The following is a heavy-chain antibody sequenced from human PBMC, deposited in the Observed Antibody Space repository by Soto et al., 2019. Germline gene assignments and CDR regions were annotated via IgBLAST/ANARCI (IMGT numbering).Heavy chain of an antibody. CDR1: GYSFTRYG. CDR3: AMVDVYVTASAEYV. V-gene: IGHV1-18*01. D-gene: IGHD3-16*01. CDR2: INAYNGNT. J-gene: IGHJ6*02. Sequence: QVQLVQSGAEVKNPGASVKVSCKASGYSFTRYGIGWARQAPGQGLEWMGWINAYNGNTNYAQNLQGRLTLTTDTSTTTAYTELRSLTSNATAIYYCAMVDVYVTASAEYVWRQGTTVTVSS.